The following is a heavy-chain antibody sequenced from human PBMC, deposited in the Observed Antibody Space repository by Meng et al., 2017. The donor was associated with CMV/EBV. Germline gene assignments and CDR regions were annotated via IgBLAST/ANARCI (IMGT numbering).Heavy chain of an antibody. J-gene: IGHJ2*01. CDR2: ISSSSSYI. V-gene: IGHV3-21*04. D-gene: IGHD2-2*01. CDR3: ARDTLYCSSTSCYPRSRYFDL. Sequence: GESLKISCAASGFTFSSYSMNWVRQAPGKGLEWVSSISSSSSYIYYTDSVKGRFTISRDNSKNTLSLQMNSLRAEDTAVYYCARDTLYCSSTSCYPRSRYFDLWGRGTLVTVSS. CDR1: GFTFSSYS.